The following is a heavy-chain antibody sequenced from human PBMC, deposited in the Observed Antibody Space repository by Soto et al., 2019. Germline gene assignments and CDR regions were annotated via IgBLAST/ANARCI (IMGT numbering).Heavy chain of an antibody. CDR2: IYHSGST. D-gene: IGHD3-10*01. Sequence: PSETLSLTCAVSGGSISSGGYSWSWIRQPPGKGLEWIGYIYHSGSTYYNPSLKSRVTISVDRSKNQFSLKLSSVTAADTAVYYCARGIRRDYYGSGPHFDYWGQGTLVTVSS. CDR3: ARGIRRDYYGSGPHFDY. CDR1: GGSISSGGYS. V-gene: IGHV4-30-2*01. J-gene: IGHJ4*02.